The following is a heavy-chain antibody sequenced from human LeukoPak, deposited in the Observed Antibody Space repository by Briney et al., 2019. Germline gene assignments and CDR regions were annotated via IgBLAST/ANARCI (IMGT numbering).Heavy chain of an antibody. CDR3: VKVGVASPLGMDV. V-gene: IGHV3-64D*08. J-gene: IGHJ6*02. CDR1: GFTFSSSA. Sequence: PGGSLRLSCAASGFTFSSSAMHWGRHAPEKGLEFVSAISSNGGSIYYAASVKGRFTISRDNSRNTLYLQMSSLKAEDTAVYYCVKVGVASPLGMDVWGQGTTVTVSS. CDR2: ISSNGGSI. D-gene: IGHD3-16*01.